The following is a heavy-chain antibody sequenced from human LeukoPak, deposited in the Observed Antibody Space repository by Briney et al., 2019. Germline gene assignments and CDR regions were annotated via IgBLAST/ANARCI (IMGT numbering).Heavy chain of an antibody. CDR2: IYTSGST. CDR1: GGSISSYY. D-gene: IGHD1/OR15-1a*01. V-gene: IGHV4-4*07. CDR3: ASGTVYAFDI. J-gene: IGHJ3*02. Sequence: SQTLSLTCTVSGGSISSYYWRWIRQPAGKGLEWIGRIYTSGSTNYNPSLKSRVTMSVDTSKNQFSLKLSSVTAADTAVYYCASGTVYAFDIWGQGTMVTVSS.